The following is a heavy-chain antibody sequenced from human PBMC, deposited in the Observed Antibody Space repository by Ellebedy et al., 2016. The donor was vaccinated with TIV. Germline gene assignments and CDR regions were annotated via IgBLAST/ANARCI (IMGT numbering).Heavy chain of an antibody. D-gene: IGHD4-17*01. J-gene: IGHJ2*01. CDR2: FSLSSGIT. CDR1: GFSVSDHS. CDR3: ARPAYGDYWYFDL. Sequence: GESLKISXTASGFSVSDHSMTWVRQAPGGGLEWISYFSLSSGITHYADSVRGRFIISRDNSKNTLYLQMNSLRAEDTAVYYCARPAYGDYWYFDLWGRGTLVTVSS. V-gene: IGHV3-48*01.